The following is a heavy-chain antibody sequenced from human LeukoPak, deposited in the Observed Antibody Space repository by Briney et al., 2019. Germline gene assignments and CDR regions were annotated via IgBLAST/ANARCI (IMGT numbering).Heavy chain of an antibody. V-gene: IGHV3-23*01. J-gene: IGHJ4*02. CDR2: ITGSGGSA. Sequence: GGSLRLSCAASGFTFSNYAITWVRQAPGKGLEWVSAITGSGGSAYSADSVKGRFTISRDNSKNTVYLQMNSLRAEDTAVYYCAKDRMISGYDYGRELDYWGQGTLVTVSS. CDR1: GFTFSNYA. CDR3: AKDRMISGYDYGRELDY. D-gene: IGHD5-12*01.